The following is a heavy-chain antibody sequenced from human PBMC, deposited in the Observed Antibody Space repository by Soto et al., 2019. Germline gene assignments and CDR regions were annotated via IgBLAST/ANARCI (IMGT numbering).Heavy chain of an antibody. Sequence: PGGSLRLSCAASGFTFSSYAMSWVRQAPGKGLEWVSTITGSGGSTYYADSVKGWFTISRDNSKNTLSLQMNNLRAEDTAIYYCAKDLGSSSPNWFDPWGPGTLVTVSS. V-gene: IGHV3-23*01. CDR2: ITGSGGST. J-gene: IGHJ5*02. CDR1: GFTFSSYA. D-gene: IGHD6-6*01. CDR3: AKDLGSSSPNWFDP.